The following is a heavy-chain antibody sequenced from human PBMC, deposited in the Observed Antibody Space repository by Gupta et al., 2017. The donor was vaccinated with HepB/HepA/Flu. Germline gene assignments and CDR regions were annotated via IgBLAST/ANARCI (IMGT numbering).Heavy chain of an antibody. Sequence: EVQLLESGGGLVQPGGSLRLSCEDSGFTFGSFAMSWVRQVPGKGPEWVSGISDNDAGAYYADFVKGRFTISRDNSKNTLYLQMNSLRVEDTAVYYCAKEIKAVGRPCFQTWGQGTQVTVSS. CDR3: AKEIKAVGRPCFQT. CDR2: ISDNDAGA. CDR1: GFTFGSFA. V-gene: IGHV3-23*01. D-gene: IGHD6-13*01. J-gene: IGHJ1*01.